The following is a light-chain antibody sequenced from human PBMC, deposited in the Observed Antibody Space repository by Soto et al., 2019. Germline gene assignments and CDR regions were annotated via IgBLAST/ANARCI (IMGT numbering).Light chain of an antibody. CDR2: DNY. V-gene: IGLV1-51*01. CDR1: RSNIGNNF. Sequence: QSALTQPPSVSAAPGQEVTISCSGSRSNIGNNFVSWYQRFPGTAPKLLIYDNYKRTSGITDRISGSKPGTSATLGITGLQAGDAADYYCGTWDSSLNGYVFGPGTKVTVL. CDR3: GTWDSSLNGYV. J-gene: IGLJ1*01.